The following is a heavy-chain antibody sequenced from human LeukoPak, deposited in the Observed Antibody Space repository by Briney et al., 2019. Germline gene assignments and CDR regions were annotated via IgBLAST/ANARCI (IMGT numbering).Heavy chain of an antibody. CDR1: SDSITSYY. Sequence: SETLSLTCTVSSDSITSYYWNWIRQPPGKGLEWIGYISSSGTTNYNPSLKSRDTISMDTSKNQFSLRLSSVNAADTAVYYCARSDWYLNLDYRGQGTLVTVSS. J-gene: IGHJ4*02. CDR2: ISSSGTT. V-gene: IGHV4-59*01. D-gene: IGHD6-19*01. CDR3: ARSDWYLNLDY.